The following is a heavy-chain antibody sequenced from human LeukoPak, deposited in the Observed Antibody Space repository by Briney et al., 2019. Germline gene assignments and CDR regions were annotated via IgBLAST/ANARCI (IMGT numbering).Heavy chain of an antibody. CDR1: GYTFTGYY. CDR3: ARGGPITMKVGGYNWFDP. Sequence: ASVKVSCKASGYTFTGYYMHWMRQAPGQGLEWMGWINPNSGCTNYAQKFQGRVTMTRDTSISTAYMELSRLRSDDTAVYYCARGGPITMKVGGYNWFDPWGQGTLVTVSS. CDR2: INPNSGCT. V-gene: IGHV1-2*02. D-gene: IGHD3-22*01. J-gene: IGHJ5*02.